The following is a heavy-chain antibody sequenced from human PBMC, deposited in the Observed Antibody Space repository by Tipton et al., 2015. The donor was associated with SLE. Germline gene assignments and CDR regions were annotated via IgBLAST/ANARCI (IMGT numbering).Heavy chain of an antibody. CDR3: TGFSGDWLGDNWFDP. CDR1: EFTFNTYT. D-gene: IGHD7-27*01. J-gene: IGHJ5*02. CDR2: ISSSSTYI. V-gene: IGHV3-21*04. Sequence: SLRLSCAASEFTFNTYTMNWVRQAPGKGLEWVSSISSSSTYIYYADSVKGRFTVSRDNAKNSLYLQMKSLRAEDTAIYYCTGFSGDWLGDNWFDPWGQGTLVSVSS.